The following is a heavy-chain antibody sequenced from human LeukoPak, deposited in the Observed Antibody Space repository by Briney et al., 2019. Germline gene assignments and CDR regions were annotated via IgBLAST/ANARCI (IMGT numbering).Heavy chain of an antibody. J-gene: IGHJ4*02. Sequence: EASVKVSCKASGYTFTSYGISWVRQAPGQGLEWMGWISAYNGSTNYAQKLQGRVTMTTDTSTSTAYMELRSLRSDDTAVYYCAKDQGHCSGGSCYKFDYWGQGTLVPVPS. CDR1: GYTFTSYG. CDR3: AKDQGHCSGGSCYKFDY. D-gene: IGHD2-15*01. V-gene: IGHV1-18*01. CDR2: ISAYNGST.